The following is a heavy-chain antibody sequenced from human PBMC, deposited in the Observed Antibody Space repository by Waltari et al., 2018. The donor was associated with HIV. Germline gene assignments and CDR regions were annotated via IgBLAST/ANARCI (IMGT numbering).Heavy chain of an antibody. CDR2: IYPGDSDT. Sequence: EVQLVQSGAEVKKPGESLKISCKGSGYSFTSYWIGWVRQMPGKGLEWMGIIYPGDSDTRYSPSFQGHVTISADKSISTAYLQWSSLKASDTAMYYCARPPGYCSSTSCETGDYWGQGTLVTVSS. CDR3: ARPPGYCSSTSCETGDY. J-gene: IGHJ4*02. CDR1: GYSFTSYW. V-gene: IGHV5-51*01. D-gene: IGHD2-2*01.